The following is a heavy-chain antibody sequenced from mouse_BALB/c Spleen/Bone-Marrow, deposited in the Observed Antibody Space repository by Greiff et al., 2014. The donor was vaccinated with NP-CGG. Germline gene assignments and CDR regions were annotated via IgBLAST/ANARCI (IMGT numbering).Heavy chain of an antibody. CDR3: ASLYFDGSSYYTMDY. Sequence: EVKLVESGGGLVKPGGSLKLSCAASGFTFSSYAMSWVRQTPEKRLEWVGSIRSGGSTYYPDSVKGRFTITRDNARNILYLQMNSLRFEDTAMYYCASLYFDGSSYYTMDYWGQGTSVTVSS. CDR1: GFTFSSYA. J-gene: IGHJ4*01. D-gene: IGHD1-1*01. V-gene: IGHV5-6-5*01. CDR2: IRSGGST.